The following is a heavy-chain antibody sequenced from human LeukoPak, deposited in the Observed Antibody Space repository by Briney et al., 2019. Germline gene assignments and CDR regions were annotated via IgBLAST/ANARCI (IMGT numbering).Heavy chain of an antibody. CDR2: AGWAGGTT. CDR3: AKELDTMFFDY. J-gene: IGHJ4*02. D-gene: IGHD3-10*02. CDR1: GSNFDRYT. V-gene: IGHV3-43*01. Sequence: SGGSLRLSCATSGSNFDRYTIHWVRQAPGKGLEWVSLAGWAGGTTFYSDSVRGRFTISRDSGRKSVYLQMNSLTTDDTAFYFCAKELDTMFFDYWGQGALVTVSS.